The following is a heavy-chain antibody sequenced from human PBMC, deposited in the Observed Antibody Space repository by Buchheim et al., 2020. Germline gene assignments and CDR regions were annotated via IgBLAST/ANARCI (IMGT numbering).Heavy chain of an antibody. CDR2: INVNGGDT. CDR3: ARDPNSDHLGAYEF. J-gene: IGHJ6*03. CDR1: GFTFSRYC. D-gene: IGHD3-16*01. V-gene: IGHV3-23*01. Sequence: EVQQLESGGGLVQPGGSLRLSCAASGFTFSRYCVVWVRQAPGKGLEWVSGINVNGGDTHYADSVKGRFTISRDNSKNTLYLQMNSMRVDDTAVYYCARDPNSDHLGAYEFWGKG.